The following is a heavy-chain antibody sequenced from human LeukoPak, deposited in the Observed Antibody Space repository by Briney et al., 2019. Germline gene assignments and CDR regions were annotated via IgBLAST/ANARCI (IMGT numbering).Heavy chain of an antibody. CDR3: ARGAGYNYPYYFDY. D-gene: IGHD5-24*01. V-gene: IGHV3-53*01. CDR2: IYGGGNI. Sequence: ETLSLTCAVSGGSIKSNNWWSWVRQAPGKGLEWVSVIYGGGNIYYADSVKGRFTISRDNSKNTLYLQMNSLRAEDTAVYYCARGAGYNYPYYFDYWGQGTLVTVSS. J-gene: IGHJ4*02. CDR1: GGSIKSNNW.